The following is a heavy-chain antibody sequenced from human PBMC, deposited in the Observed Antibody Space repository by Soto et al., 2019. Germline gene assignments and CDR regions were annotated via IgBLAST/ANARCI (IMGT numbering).Heavy chain of an antibody. V-gene: IGHV1-46*04. CDR3: ARELSDTISAGWAFDI. J-gene: IGHJ3*02. CDR2: INPSGGDT. Sequence: GASVKVSCKACGYTVTSYYMHWVRQAPGQGLEWMGIINPSGGDTYYLGSVKGRFTISRENAKNSLYLQMNSLRTEDTAMYYCARELSDTISAGWAFDIWGQGTMVTVSS. CDR1: GYTVTSYY. D-gene: IGHD2-2*01.